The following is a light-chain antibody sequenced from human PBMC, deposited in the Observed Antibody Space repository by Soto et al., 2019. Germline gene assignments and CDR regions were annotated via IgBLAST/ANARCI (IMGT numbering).Light chain of an antibody. CDR1: SSDVGGYNH. CDR2: EVS. J-gene: IGLJ2*01. CDR3: SSYTSTGTLV. Sequence: QSVLTQPASVSGSPGQSITISCTGSSSDVGGYNHVSWYQQHPGKAPKLMIYEVSNRPSGVSNRFSGSKSGNTASLTISGLQAEDEADYYCSSYTSTGTLVFGGGTKLTVL. V-gene: IGLV2-14*01.